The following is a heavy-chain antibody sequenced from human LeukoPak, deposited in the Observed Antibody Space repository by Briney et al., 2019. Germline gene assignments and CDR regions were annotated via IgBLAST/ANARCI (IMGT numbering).Heavy chain of an antibody. CDR1: GGSISGYY. D-gene: IGHD1-7*01. CDR3: ARLITGTTTAFDI. V-gene: IGHV4-4*07. CDR2: VYTSGST. J-gene: IGHJ3*02. Sequence: SETLSLTCSVSGGSISGYYWTWIRQPAGKGLEWIGRVYTSGSTHYNPSLKTRLPMSVDTSKNQFSRKLSSVTAADTAVYYCARLITGTTTAFDIWGHGTMVTVSS.